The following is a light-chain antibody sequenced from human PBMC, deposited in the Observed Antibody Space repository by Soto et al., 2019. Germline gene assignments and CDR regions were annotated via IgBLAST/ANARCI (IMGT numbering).Light chain of an antibody. CDR1: QNINTL. Sequence: DIQMTQSPSTLSASVGDRVTITCRASQNINTLLAWYQRKPGKAPQLLIYDASNLESGVPSRFSGSGSGTEFTLSISSLQPDDFATYYCQQCYIHWTFGQGTKVDI. CDR3: QQCYIHWT. V-gene: IGKV1-5*01. J-gene: IGKJ1*01. CDR2: DAS.